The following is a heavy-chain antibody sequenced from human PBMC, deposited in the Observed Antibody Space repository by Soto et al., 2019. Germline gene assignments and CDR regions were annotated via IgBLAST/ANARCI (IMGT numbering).Heavy chain of an antibody. J-gene: IGHJ3*02. Sequence: PSETLSLTCTVSGGSVSSESHYWSWIRQTPGKGLEWIGYIYYSGSTNYNPSLKSRVTISVDTSKNQFSLKLSSVTAADTAVYYCAREVNYYYDSSSWGAFDIWGQGTMVTVSS. CDR1: GGSVSSESHY. V-gene: IGHV4-61*01. D-gene: IGHD3-22*01. CDR3: AREVNYYYDSSSWGAFDI. CDR2: IYYSGST.